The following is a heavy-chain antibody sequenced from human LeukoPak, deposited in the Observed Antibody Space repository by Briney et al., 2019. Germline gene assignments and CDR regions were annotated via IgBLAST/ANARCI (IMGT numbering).Heavy chain of an antibody. D-gene: IGHD3-3*01. J-gene: IGHJ3*02. V-gene: IGHV4-39*01. CDR1: GGSISSGGYY. CDR3: ARSDYYDFWSGQSKDAFDI. Sequence: NPSETLSLTCTVSGGSISSGGYYWSWIRQPPGKGLEWIGSIYYSGSTYYNPSLKSRVTISVDTSKNQFSLKLSSVTAADTAVYYCARSDYYDFWSGQSKDAFDIWGQGTMVTVSS. CDR2: IYYSGST.